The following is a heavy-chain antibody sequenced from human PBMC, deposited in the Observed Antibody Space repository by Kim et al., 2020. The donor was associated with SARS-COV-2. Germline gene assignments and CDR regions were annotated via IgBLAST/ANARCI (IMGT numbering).Heavy chain of an antibody. J-gene: IGHJ1*01. CDR1: GGSFSGYY. CDR3: ARGSIYYYGSGSYYSPQY. CDR2: INHSGGT. V-gene: IGHV4-34*01. Sequence: SETLSLTCAVYGGSFSGYYWSWIRQPPDKGLEWIGEINHSGGTNYNPSLKSRVTISVDTSKNQFSLKLSSVTAADTAVYYCARGSIYYYGSGSYYSPQY. D-gene: IGHD3-10*01.